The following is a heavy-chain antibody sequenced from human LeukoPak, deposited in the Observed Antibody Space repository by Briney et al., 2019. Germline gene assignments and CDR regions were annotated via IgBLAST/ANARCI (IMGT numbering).Heavy chain of an antibody. CDR2: ISSSGSTI. Sequence: GGSLRLSCAASGFTFSDYYMSWIRQAPGKGLEWVSYISSSGSTIYYADSVKGRFTISRDNAKNSLYLQMNSLRAEDTAVYYCARGRPYYGSGSYYGIGAFDIWGQGTMVTVSS. V-gene: IGHV3-11*04. CDR1: GFTFSDYY. D-gene: IGHD3-10*01. CDR3: ARGRPYYGSGSYYGIGAFDI. J-gene: IGHJ3*02.